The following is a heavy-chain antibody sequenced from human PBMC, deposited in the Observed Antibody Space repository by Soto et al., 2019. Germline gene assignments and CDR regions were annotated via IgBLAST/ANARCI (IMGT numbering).Heavy chain of an antibody. J-gene: IGHJ5*02. D-gene: IGHD6-13*01. CDR1: GFTFSSYG. CDR2: IWYDGSNK. V-gene: IGHV3-33*01. CDR3: ASDAQQENWFDP. Sequence: SLRLSCAASGFTFSSYGMHWVRQAPGKGLEWVAVIWYDGSNKYYADSVKGRFTISRDNSKNTLYLQMNSLRAEDTAVYYCASDAQQENWFDPWGQGTLVTVSS.